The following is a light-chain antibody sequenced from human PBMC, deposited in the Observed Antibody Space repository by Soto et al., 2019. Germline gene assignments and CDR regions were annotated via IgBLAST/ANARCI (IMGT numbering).Light chain of an antibody. Sequence: QSVLTQPPSASGTPGQSVTISCSGSSSNIGSNSVNWYQQFPGTAPKLLIYNNHQRPSGVTDRFSGSKSGTSASLAISGLQYEDESDYYCAAWDDSLDGPIFGTGTKLTVL. V-gene: IGLV1-44*01. CDR2: NNH. CDR1: SSNIGSNS. CDR3: AAWDDSLDGPI. J-gene: IGLJ1*01.